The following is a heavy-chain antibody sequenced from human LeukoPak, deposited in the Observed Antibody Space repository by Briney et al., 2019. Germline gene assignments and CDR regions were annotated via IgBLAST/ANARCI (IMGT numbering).Heavy chain of an antibody. CDR1: GGSFSGYY. D-gene: IGHD6-13*01. CDR3: ASGVAAAGSTDAFNI. V-gene: IGHV4-34*01. J-gene: IGHJ3*02. Sequence: PSETLSLTCAVYGGSFSGYYWSWIRQPPGKGLEWIGEINHSGSTNYNPSLKSRVTISVDTSKNQFSLKLSSVTAADTAVYYCASGVAAAGSTDAFNIWGQGTMVTVSS. CDR2: INHSGST.